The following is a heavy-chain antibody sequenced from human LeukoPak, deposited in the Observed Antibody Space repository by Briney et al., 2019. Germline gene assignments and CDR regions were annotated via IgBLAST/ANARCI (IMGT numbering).Heavy chain of an antibody. CDR3: AGAPLNDWLVIWFDP. Sequence: GGSLRLSCAASGVTFSSYAMHWVRQAPGEGLEWVAVMSYDGSNKYYADSVKGRFTISRDNSKITLYLPMNSLTAEDTAVYYCAGAPLNDWLVIWFDPWVQGTLVTVSS. J-gene: IGHJ5*02. CDR2: MSYDGSNK. CDR1: GVTFSSYA. D-gene: IGHD6-19*01. V-gene: IGHV3-30*04.